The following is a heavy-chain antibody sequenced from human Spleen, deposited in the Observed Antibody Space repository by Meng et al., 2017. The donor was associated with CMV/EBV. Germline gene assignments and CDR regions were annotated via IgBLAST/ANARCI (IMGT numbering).Heavy chain of an antibody. J-gene: IGHJ3*02. CDR3: ARGNIVVVVAANDAFDI. V-gene: IGHV4-31*03. CDR1: GDSVSSGSYY. CDR2: IYYSGST. Sequence: SETLSLTCTVSGDSVSSGSYYWSWIRQHPGKGLEWIGYIYYSGSTYYNPSLKSRVTISVDTSKNQFSLKLSSVTAADTAVYYCARGNIVVVVAANDAFDIWGQGTMVTVSS. D-gene: IGHD2-15*01.